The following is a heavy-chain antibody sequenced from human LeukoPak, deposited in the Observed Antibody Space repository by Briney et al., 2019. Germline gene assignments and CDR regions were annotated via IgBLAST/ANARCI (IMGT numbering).Heavy chain of an antibody. V-gene: IGHV1-8*01. D-gene: IGHD4-11*01. CDR3: ARTTRPRYYYYMDV. CDR1: GYTFTSYD. J-gene: IGHJ6*03. Sequence: ASVKVSCKASGYTFTSYDINWVRQATGQGLEWIGWMNPNSGDTGYAQKFQGRVTMTRNTSISTAYMELSSLRSEDTAVYYCARTTRPRYYYYMDVWGKGTTVTVSS. CDR2: MNPNSGDT.